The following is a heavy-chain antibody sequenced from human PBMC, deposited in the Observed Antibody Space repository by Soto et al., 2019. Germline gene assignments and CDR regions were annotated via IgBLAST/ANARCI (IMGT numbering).Heavy chain of an antibody. J-gene: IGHJ3*02. Sequence: GGSLRLSCAASGFTFSSYSMNWVRQAPGKGLEWVSYISSSSSTIYYADSVKGRFTISRDNAKNSLYLQMNSLRAEDTAVYYCARDGNWDDSDAFDIWGQGTMVTVSS. V-gene: IGHV3-48*04. CDR1: GFTFSSYS. CDR3: ARDGNWDDSDAFDI. CDR2: ISSSSSTI. D-gene: IGHD1-1*01.